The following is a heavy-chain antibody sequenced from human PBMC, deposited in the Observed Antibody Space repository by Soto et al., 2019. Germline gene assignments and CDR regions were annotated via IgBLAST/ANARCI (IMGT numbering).Heavy chain of an antibody. CDR2: IIPIFGTA. CDR3: ARDQGNYDYVWGSYRPDRYGMDV. Sequence: QVQLVQSGAEVKKPGSSVKVSCKASGGTFSSYAISWVRQAPGQGLEWMGGIIPIFGTANYAQKFQGRVTITADESTSTAYMELSSLGSEDTAVYYCARDQGNYDYVWGSYRPDRYGMDVWGQGTTVTVSS. D-gene: IGHD3-16*02. CDR1: GGTFSSYA. V-gene: IGHV1-69*01. J-gene: IGHJ6*02.